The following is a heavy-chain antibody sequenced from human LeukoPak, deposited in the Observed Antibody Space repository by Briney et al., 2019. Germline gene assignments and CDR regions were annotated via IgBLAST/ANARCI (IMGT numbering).Heavy chain of an antibody. CDR2: ISGSGGST. J-gene: IGHJ4*02. V-gene: IGHV3-23*01. D-gene: IGHD1-26*01. CDR1: GFTFDDYA. Sequence: GGSLRLSCAASGFTFDDYAMHWVRQATGKGLEWVSAISGSGGSTYYADSVKGRFTISRDNSKNTLYLQMNSLRAEDTAVYYCAKDPLRSYVGAPTDYWGQGTLVTVSS. CDR3: AKDPLRSYVGAPTDY.